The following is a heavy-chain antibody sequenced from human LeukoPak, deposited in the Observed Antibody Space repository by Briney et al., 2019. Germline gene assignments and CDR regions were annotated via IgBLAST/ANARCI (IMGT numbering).Heavy chain of an antibody. J-gene: IGHJ6*03. D-gene: IGHD6-13*01. CDR2: IYSDNT. CDR1: GFTVSSNS. CDR3: ARVGSSWHYYYYYMDV. Sequence: GGSLRLSCTVSGFTVSSNSMSWVRQAPGKGLEWVSFIYSDNTHYSDSVKGRFTISRDNSKNTLYLQMNSLRAEDTAVYYCARVGSSWHYYYYYMDVWGRGTTVTISS. V-gene: IGHV3-53*01.